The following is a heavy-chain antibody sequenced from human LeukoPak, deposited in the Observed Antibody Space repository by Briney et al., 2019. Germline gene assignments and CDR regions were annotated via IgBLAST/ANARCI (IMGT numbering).Heavy chain of an antibody. J-gene: IGHJ5*02. CDR1: GYTFTSYD. Sequence: ASVKVSCKASGYTFTSYDINWVRLATGQGLEWMGWMNPNSGNTGYAQKFQGRVTITRNTSISTAYMELSSLRSEDTAVYYCARGFVVVPGRKNWFDPWGQGTLVTVSS. D-gene: IGHD2-2*01. V-gene: IGHV1-8*03. CDR2: MNPNSGNT. CDR3: ARGFVVVPGRKNWFDP.